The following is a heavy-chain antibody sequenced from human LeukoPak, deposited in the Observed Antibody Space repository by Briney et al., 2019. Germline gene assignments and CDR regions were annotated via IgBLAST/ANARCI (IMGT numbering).Heavy chain of an antibody. J-gene: IGHJ4*02. D-gene: IGHD4-17*01. CDR1: GGTFSSYP. CDR2: IIPVLGTA. CDR3: ARVDDYGDYGVEPSGY. V-gene: IGHV1-69*13. Sequence: ASVKVSCKASGGTFSSYPISWVRQAPGQGLEWMGGIIPVLGTAKYAQKFQGRVTITADESTSTVYMELSSLRSEDTAVYYCARVDDYGDYGVEPSGYWGQGTLVTVSS.